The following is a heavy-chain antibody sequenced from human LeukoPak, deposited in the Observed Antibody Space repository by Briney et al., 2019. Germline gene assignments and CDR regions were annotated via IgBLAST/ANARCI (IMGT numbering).Heavy chain of an antibody. V-gene: IGHV4-61*01. Sequence: SETLSLTCTVSGGSISSSSYYWSWIRQPPGKGLEWIGYIYYSGSTNYNPSLKSRVTISVDTSKNQFSLKLSSVTAADTAVYYCARDPGYSYGLPFDYWGQGTLVTVSS. CDR2: IYYSGST. D-gene: IGHD5-18*01. CDR3: ARDPGYSYGLPFDY. J-gene: IGHJ4*02. CDR1: GGSISSSSYY.